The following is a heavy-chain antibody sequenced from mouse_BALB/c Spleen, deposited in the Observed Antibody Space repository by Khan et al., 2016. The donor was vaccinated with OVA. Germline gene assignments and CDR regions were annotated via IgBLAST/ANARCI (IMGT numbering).Heavy chain of an antibody. CDR3: ARGYFGNYEFAY. J-gene: IGHJ3*01. V-gene: IGHV1S132*01. Sequence: QVQLQQSGAELVKPGASVKLSCKTSGYTFTSYWIQWVKQRPGQGLGWIGEIFPGTGTTYYNENFKGKTTLTIDTSSTTAYMQLSSLTSEDSAVYFCARGYFGNYEFAYGGQGTLVTVSS. CDR1: GYTFTSYW. D-gene: IGHD2-1*01. CDR2: IFPGTGTT.